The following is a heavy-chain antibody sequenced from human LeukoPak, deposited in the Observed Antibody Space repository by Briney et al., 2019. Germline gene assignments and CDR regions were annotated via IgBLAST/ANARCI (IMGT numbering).Heavy chain of an antibody. J-gene: IGHJ5*02. D-gene: IGHD4-17*01. CDR1: GFTFSSYA. V-gene: IGHV3-23*01. CDR2: ISGSGGSP. CDR3: AKDSTVTTGFKFDP. Sequence: GGSLRLSCAASGFTFSSYAMNWVRQAPGKGLEWVSAISGSGGSPYYADPVKGRFTISRDNSKNTLYLQMNSLTAEDTAVYYCAKDSTVTTGFKFDPWGQGTLVTVSS.